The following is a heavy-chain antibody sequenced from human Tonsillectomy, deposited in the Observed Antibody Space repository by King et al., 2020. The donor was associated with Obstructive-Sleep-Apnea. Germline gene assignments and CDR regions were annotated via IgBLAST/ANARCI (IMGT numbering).Heavy chain of an antibody. V-gene: IGHV4-59*01. CDR2: VHHSGNN. Sequence: QLQESGPGLVKPSETLSLTCLVSGDSMISYYWSWVRQPPGKGLEWIGYVHHSGNNNYNPSLKSRVTMSLDTSKNQFSLNLRFVTAADTAFYPCARGPLSSGYTWFDPWGQGTLVTVSS. J-gene: IGHJ5*02. CDR3: ARGPLSSGYTWFDP. CDR1: GDSMISYY. D-gene: IGHD3-22*01.